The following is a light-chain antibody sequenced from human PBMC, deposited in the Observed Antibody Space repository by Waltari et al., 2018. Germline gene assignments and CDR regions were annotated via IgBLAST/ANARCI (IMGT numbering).Light chain of an antibody. CDR3: QQSYSTPRT. CDR1: QSISSY. V-gene: IGKV1-39*01. CDR2: AAS. J-gene: IGKJ1*01. Sequence: DIQMTQSPSSLSASVGDRVTITCRASQSISSYLNWYQQKPGKAPKLLIYAASSLQSGVPSRFSGSGSGTDFTLTISSLQPEDFATYSCQQSYSTPRTFGQGTKVAIK.